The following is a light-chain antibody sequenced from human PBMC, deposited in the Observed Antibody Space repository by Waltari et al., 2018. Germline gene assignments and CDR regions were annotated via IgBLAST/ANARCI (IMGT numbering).Light chain of an antibody. Sequence: IQMTQSPSSLSASVGDRVTITCQSSQDISNYLNWYQQKPGKSASLLSYDASNFETGVPSRFSGSRAETDANYTISSQEPEDIATYDCQQYDNLPLPFGGGTKVEIK. CDR2: DAS. V-gene: IGKV1-33*01. CDR1: QDISNY. J-gene: IGKJ4*01. CDR3: QQYDNLPLP.